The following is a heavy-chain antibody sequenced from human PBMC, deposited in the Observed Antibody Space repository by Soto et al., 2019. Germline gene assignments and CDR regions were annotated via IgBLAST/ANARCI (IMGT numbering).Heavy chain of an antibody. D-gene: IGHD1-26*01. CDR3: AKRRAFWEVEAFDC. Sequence: QVQLVESGGGLVKPGGTLRLSCAGSGIRLSESYINWIRLTPEKGLAWISYIGDSYRHYAASVRGRFTISRDNVQNSVSLEMTNLRVDDPAIYYCAKRRAFWEVEAFDCWGPGTLVTVSS. CDR2: IGDSYR. CDR1: GIRLSESY. V-gene: IGHV3-11*05. J-gene: IGHJ3*01.